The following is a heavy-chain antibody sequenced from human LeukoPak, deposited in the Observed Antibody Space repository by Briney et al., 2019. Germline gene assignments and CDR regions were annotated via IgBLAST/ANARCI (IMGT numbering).Heavy chain of an antibody. D-gene: IGHD3-10*01. CDR3: ARSDKRYYGSGSYPDY. J-gene: IGHJ4*02. CDR2: INWNGGST. Sequence: GGSLRLSCAASGFTFSSYWMSWVRQAPGKGLEWVSGINWNGGSTGYADSVKGRFTISRDNAKNSLYLQMNSLRAEDTALYYCARSDKRYYGSGSYPDYWGQGTLVTVSS. V-gene: IGHV3-20*04. CDR1: GFTFSSYW.